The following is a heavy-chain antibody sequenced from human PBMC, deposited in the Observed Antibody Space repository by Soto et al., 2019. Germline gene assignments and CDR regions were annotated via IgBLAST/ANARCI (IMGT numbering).Heavy chain of an antibody. J-gene: IGHJ4*02. V-gene: IGHV3-23*01. CDR2: ISGSGGST. CDR3: AKSRKPSPVFDY. CDR1: GFTFSSYA. Sequence: GGSLRLSCAASGFTFSSYAMSWVRQAPGKGLEWVSAISGSGGSTYYADSVKGRFTISRDNTKNTLYLQMNSLRDEDTAVYYCAKSRKPSPVFDYWGQGTLVTVSS. D-gene: IGHD2-2*01.